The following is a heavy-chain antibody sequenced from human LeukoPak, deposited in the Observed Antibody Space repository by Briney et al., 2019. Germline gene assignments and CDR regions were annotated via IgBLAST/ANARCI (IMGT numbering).Heavy chain of an antibody. CDR3: ARSNSDYNYYFDS. V-gene: IGHV4-31*03. CDR1: GDSISSGGYY. J-gene: IGHJ4*02. CDR2: IYPSGNT. Sequence: PSETLSLTCTVSGDSISSGGYYWSWIRQHPGKGLEWIGFIYPSGNTYYNPSLKSRVTISVDTSKNQFSLKLNSVTAADTAVYYCARSNSDYNYYFDSWGQGTLVTVSS. D-gene: IGHD5-12*01.